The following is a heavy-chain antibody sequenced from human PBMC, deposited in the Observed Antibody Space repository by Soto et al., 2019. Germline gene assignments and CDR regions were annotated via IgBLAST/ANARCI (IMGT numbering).Heavy chain of an antibody. D-gene: IGHD7-27*01. J-gene: IGHJ4*02. Sequence: QVQLVESGGGVVQPGRSLRLSCAASGFSFSVSPMHWVRQAPGKGPGWVALISNDGTKKFYADSVKGRFSISRDNSKSTLYLQLDSLRPEDSAVYYCARAPKTSGGQNWAFNYFDSCGQGTLVTVSS. CDR2: ISNDGTKK. CDR1: GFSFSVSP. V-gene: IGHV3-30-3*01. CDR3: ARAPKTSGGQNWAFNYFDS.